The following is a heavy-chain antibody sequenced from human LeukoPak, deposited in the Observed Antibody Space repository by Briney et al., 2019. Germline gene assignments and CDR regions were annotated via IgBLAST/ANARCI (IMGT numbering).Heavy chain of an antibody. CDR1: SHW. Sequence: SHWIACWLRMPPEKGQWLGIVYAGAADSTYRPSLQGQLTLSADKSVSTAYLQWSRLKAPDTAIYYCARQSVDSSYAFAILGQGTMVTVSS. CDR3: ARQSVDSSYAFAI. CDR2: VYAGAADS. D-gene: IGHD4-11*01. V-gene: IGHV5-51*01. J-gene: IGHJ3*02.